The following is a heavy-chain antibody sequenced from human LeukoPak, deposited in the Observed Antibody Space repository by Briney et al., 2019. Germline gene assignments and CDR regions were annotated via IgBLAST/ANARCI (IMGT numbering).Heavy chain of an antibody. D-gene: IGHD1-14*01. CDR1: GGSIGSYY. CDR2: FYYGGTT. J-gene: IGHJ4*02. CDR3: ARAPNRHFDS. V-gene: IGHV4-59*08. Sequence: SETLSLTCTVSGGSIGSYYWSWIRQPPGKGLEWIGYFYYGGTTNYNPSLKSRVTISVNTSKSQFSLKVTSVTAADTAVYYCARAPNRHFDSWGQGTLVIVSS.